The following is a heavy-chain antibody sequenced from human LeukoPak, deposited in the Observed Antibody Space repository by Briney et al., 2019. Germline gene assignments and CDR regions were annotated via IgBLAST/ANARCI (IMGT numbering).Heavy chain of an antibody. D-gene: IGHD6-19*01. CDR1: GFTFNNYA. CDR2: IGSDART. Sequence: GGSLRLSCAASGFTFNNYAMSWVRQAPGKGLEWVSGIGSDARTSYADSVKGRFTISRDNSKNTLYLQMNSLRVEDTAIYYCAKEFTGGWPFDFWGQGTLVTASS. J-gene: IGHJ4*02. CDR3: AKEFTGGWPFDF. V-gene: IGHV3-23*01.